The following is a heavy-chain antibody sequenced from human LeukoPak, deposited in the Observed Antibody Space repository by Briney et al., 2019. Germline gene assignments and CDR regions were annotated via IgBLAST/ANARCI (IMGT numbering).Heavy chain of an antibody. D-gene: IGHD4-11*01. J-gene: IGHJ6*03. V-gene: IGHV3-30*02. CDR1: GFTFSSYG. Sequence: GGSLRLSCAASGFTFSSYGMHWVRQAPGKGLEWVAFIRYDGSNKYYADSVKGRFTISRDNSKNTLYLQMNSLRAEDTAVYYCAKDVDSTVSPSSCYMDVWGKGTTVTVSS. CDR2: IRYDGSNK. CDR3: AKDVDSTVSPSSCYMDV.